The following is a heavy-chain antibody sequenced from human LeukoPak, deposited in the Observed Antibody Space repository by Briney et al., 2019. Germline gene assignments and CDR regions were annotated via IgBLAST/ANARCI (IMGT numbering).Heavy chain of an antibody. CDR1: GLTFTGVNY. Sequence: GASVKVSCKASGLTFTGVNYIHWVRQAPGQGLEWMGWINPNSGGTNYAQKFQGRVTMTRDTSISTAYMELSRLRSDDMAVYYCARDQASLGSGSYYRKLGYYYYMDVWGKGTTVTVSS. CDR3: ARDQASLGSGSYYRKLGYYYYMDV. D-gene: IGHD3-10*02. V-gene: IGHV1-2*02. J-gene: IGHJ6*03. CDR2: INPNSGGT.